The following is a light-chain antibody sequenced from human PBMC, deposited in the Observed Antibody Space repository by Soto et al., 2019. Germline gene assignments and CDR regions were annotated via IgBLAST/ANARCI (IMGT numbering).Light chain of an antibody. CDR3: CSYAGSSTYVV. V-gene: IGLV2-23*01. J-gene: IGLJ2*01. Sequence: QSALTQPASVSGSPGQSITISCTGTSSDVGSYNLVSWYQQHPGKAPKLMIYEGSKRPSGVSNRFSGSKSGNTASLTISGLQAEEDADYYCCSYAGSSTYVVFGGGTKLTVL. CDR2: EGS. CDR1: SSDVGSYNL.